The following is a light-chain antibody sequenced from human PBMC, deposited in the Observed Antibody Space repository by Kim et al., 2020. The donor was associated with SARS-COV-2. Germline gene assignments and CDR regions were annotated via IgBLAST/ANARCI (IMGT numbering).Light chain of an antibody. CDR3: QQSYSTPGT. J-gene: IGKJ4*01. Sequence: ASVGDRVTITSRASQSISSYLNWYQQKPGKAPKLLIYAASSLQSGVPSRFSGSGSGTDFTLTISSLQPEDFATYYCQQSYSTPGTFGGGTKVDIK. V-gene: IGKV1-39*01. CDR1: QSISSY. CDR2: AAS.